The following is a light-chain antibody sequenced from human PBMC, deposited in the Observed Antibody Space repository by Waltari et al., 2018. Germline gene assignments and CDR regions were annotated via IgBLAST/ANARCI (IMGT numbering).Light chain of an antibody. CDR3: QQSYSTPREAWIT. J-gene: IGKJ3*01. CDR2: AAS. V-gene: IGKV1-39*01. CDR1: QSISSY. Sequence: DIQMTQSPSSLSASVGDRVTITCRASQSISSYLNWYQQKPWKAPKLLIYAASSLQSGVPSRFSGSGSGTDFTLTISSLQPEDFATYYCQQSYSTPREAWITFGPGTKVDIK.